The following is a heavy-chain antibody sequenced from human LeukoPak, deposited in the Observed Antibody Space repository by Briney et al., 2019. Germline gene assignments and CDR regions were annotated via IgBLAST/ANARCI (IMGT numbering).Heavy chain of an antibody. CDR1: GGTFSSYA. Sequence: AASVKVSCKASGGTFSSYAISWVRQAPGQGLEWMGEIIPIFGTANYAQKFQGRVTITADESTSTAYMELSSLRSEDTAVYYCARDPLNCSSTSCYQGWGQGTLVTVSS. D-gene: IGHD2-2*01. CDR3: ARDPLNCSSTSCYQG. J-gene: IGHJ4*02. V-gene: IGHV1-69*13. CDR2: IIPIFGTA.